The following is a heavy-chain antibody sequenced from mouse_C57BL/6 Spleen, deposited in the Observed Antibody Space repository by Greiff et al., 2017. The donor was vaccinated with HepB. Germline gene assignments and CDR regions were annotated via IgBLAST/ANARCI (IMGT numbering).Heavy chain of an antibody. CDR1: GYAFSSSW. D-gene: IGHD2-4*01. V-gene: IGHV1-82*01. CDR2: IYPGDGDT. J-gene: IGHJ3*01. Sequence: QVQLQQSGPELVKPGASVKISCKASGYAFSSSWMNWVKQRPGKGLEWIGRIYPGDGDTTYNGKFKGKATLTADKSSSTAYMQLSSLTSEDSAVYCCARGDDYGGFAYWGQGTLVTVSA. CDR3: ARGDDYGGFAY.